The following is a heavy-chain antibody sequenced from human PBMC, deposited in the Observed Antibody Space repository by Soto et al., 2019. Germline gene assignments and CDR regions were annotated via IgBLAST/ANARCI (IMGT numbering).Heavy chain of an antibody. J-gene: IGHJ6*02. D-gene: IGHD1-26*01. CDR1: GGSISSYY. V-gene: IGHV4-59*01. CDR3: ARGMGATPNYYYYYYGMDV. Sequence: PSETLSLTCTVSGGSISSYYWSWIRQPPGKGLEWIGYIYYSGSTNYNPSLKSRVTISVDTSKNQFSLKLSSVTAADTAVYYCARGMGATPNYYYYYYGMDVWGQGTTVTVS. CDR2: IYYSGST.